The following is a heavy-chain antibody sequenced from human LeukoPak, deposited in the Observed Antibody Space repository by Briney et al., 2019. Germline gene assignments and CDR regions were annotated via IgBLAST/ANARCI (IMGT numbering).Heavy chain of an antibody. CDR3: ARLAAAGPIHYFDY. Sequence: SETLSLTCTVSGGSISSSSYYWGWIRQPPGKGLEWIGSIYYSGSTYYNPSLKSRVTISVDTAKNQFSLKLSSVTAADTAVYYCARLAAAGPIHYFDYWGQGTLVTVSS. V-gene: IGHV4-39*01. J-gene: IGHJ4*02. CDR1: GGSISSSSYY. D-gene: IGHD6-13*01. CDR2: IYYSGST.